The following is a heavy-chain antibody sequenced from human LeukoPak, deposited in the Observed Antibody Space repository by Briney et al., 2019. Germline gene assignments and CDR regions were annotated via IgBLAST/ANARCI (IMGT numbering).Heavy chain of an antibody. CDR3: ARAFHYDYVWGSYRPFDY. CDR2: IIPILGIA. D-gene: IGHD3-16*02. Sequence: ASVKVSCKASGGTFSSYAISWVRQAPGQGLEWMGRIIPILGIANYAQRFQGRVTITADKSTSTAYMELSSLRSEDTAVYYCARAFHYDYVWGSYRPFDYWGRGTLVTVSS. CDR1: GGTFSSYA. J-gene: IGHJ4*02. V-gene: IGHV1-69*04.